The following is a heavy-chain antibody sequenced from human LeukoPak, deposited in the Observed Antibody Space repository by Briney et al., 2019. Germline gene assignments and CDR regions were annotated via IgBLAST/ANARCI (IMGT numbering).Heavy chain of an antibody. CDR2: INWNSDSI. D-gene: IGHD5-12*01. V-gene: IGHV3-9*01. CDR1: GFTFDDYA. J-gene: IGHJ4*02. Sequence: GGSLRLSCAVSGFTFDDYAMHGVRQVPGKGLEWVSGINWNSDSIGYADSVKGRFTTSRDSAKNSLYLQMNSLRAEDTAFYYCAINGGGDSGYGNFDYWGQGTLVTVSS. CDR3: AINGGGDSGYGNFDY.